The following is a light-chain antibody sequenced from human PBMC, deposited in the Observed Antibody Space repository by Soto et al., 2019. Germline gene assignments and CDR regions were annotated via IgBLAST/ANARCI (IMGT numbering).Light chain of an antibody. CDR3: QQSFTTWT. Sequence: DIQMTPSPSSLSASLEDRVIITCRASQSISNHLNWYQQKPGKAPKLLIFAASSLQSGVPSRFSGSRSGPDFTLTISNLQPEDFATYYCQQSFTTWTFGQGTKVDI. CDR2: AAS. J-gene: IGKJ1*01. CDR1: QSISNH. V-gene: IGKV1-39*01.